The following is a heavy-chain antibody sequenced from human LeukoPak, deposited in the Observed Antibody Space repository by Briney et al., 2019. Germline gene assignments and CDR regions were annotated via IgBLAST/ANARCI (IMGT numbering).Heavy chain of an antibody. CDR1: GFTFGDYA. CDR2: ITSKAYGATT. J-gene: IGHJ4*02. D-gene: IGHD1-26*01. V-gene: IGHV3-49*04. CDR3: SRHIVGARTFFDY. Sequence: GGSLRLSCTASGFTFGDYAMSWVRQAPGKGLEWVGFITSKAYGATTDYAASVKGRFTISRDDSKSIAYLQMNSLKSEDTAVCYCSRHIVGARTFFDYWGQGALVTVSS.